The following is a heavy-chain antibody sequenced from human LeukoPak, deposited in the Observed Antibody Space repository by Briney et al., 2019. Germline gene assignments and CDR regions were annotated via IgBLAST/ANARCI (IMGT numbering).Heavy chain of an antibody. CDR3: AKEWYCRSTRCSLGAGCDY. CDR2: IGNSGGST. V-gene: IGHV3-23*01. D-gene: IGHD2-2*01. CDR1: GFTFSSYA. Sequence: GGSLRLSCAASGFTFSSYAMSWFRQPPGKGLEGVSVIGNSGGSTFYADSVKGRFTVSRDNSKNTVYLQMNGLRAQDTAVYYCAKEWYCRSTRCSLGAGCDYWGQGTLVTVSS. J-gene: IGHJ4*02.